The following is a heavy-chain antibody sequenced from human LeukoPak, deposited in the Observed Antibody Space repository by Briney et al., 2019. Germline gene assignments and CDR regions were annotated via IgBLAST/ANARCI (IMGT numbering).Heavy chain of an antibody. CDR3: AGTSVTLHF. CDR1: GGSFSDYY. Sequence: PSETLSLTCAVYGGSFSDYYWSWIRQPPGKGLEWLANIYYRGDPFYNPSLKSRLTISMDTSKNQFSLRLTSVTAADTAVYYCAGTSVTLHFWGQGALVTVSS. V-gene: IGHV4-34*01. D-gene: IGHD4-17*01. J-gene: IGHJ4*02. CDR2: IYYRGDP.